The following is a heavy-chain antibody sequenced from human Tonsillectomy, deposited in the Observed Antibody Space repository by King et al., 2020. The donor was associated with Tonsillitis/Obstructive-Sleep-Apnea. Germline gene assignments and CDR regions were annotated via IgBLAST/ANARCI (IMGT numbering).Heavy chain of an antibody. Sequence: VKLVESGGGLVQPGGSLRLSCAASGFTFSSYSMNWVRQAPGKGLEWVSYISSSSSTIYYADSVKGRFTISRDNAKNSLYLQMNSLRDEDTAVYYCARAVAYDSSGYYYYYYYYMDVWGKGTTVTVSS. CDR2: ISSSSSTI. D-gene: IGHD3-22*01. CDR3: ARAVAYDSSGYYYYYYYYMDV. V-gene: IGHV3-48*02. J-gene: IGHJ6*03. CDR1: GFTFSSYS.